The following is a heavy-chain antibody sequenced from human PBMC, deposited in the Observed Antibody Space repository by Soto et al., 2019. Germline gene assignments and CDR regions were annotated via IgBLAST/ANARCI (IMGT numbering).Heavy chain of an antibody. CDR3: ARFGDYYDSNALDY. CDR2: ISAYNGNT. Sequence: ASVKVSCKASGYTFTSYGISWVRQAPGQGLEWMGWISAYNGNTNYAQKLQGRVTMTTDTSTSTAYLELRSLRSDATAVYYCARFGDYYDSNALDYWGQGTLVTVSS. V-gene: IGHV1-18*04. CDR1: GYTFTSYG. D-gene: IGHD3-22*01. J-gene: IGHJ4*02.